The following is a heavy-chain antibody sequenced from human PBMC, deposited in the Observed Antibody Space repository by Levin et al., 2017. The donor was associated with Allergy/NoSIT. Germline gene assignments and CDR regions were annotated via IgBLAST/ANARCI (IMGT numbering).Heavy chain of an antibody. CDR1: GYSFTSYW. CDR3: ASQRKGGYCSGGSCYSSPRDAFDI. Sequence: GGSLRLSCKGSGYSFTSYWIGWVRQMPGKGLEWMGIIYPGDSDTRYSPSFQGQVTISADKSISTAYLQWSSLKASDTAMYYCASQRKGGYCSGGSCYSSPRDAFDIWGQGTMVTVSS. V-gene: IGHV5-51*01. CDR2: IYPGDSDT. D-gene: IGHD2-15*01. J-gene: IGHJ3*02.